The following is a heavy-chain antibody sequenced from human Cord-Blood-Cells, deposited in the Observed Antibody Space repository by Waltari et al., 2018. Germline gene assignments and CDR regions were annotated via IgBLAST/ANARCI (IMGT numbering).Heavy chain of an antibody. CDR1: GYSISSGYY. CDR3: ARDSDATEGYSGYDVLGWFDP. J-gene: IGHJ5*02. CDR2: IYHSGST. D-gene: IGHD5-12*01. Sequence: QVQLQESGPGLVKPSETLSLTCAVSGYSISSGYYWGWIRQPPGKGLEWIGRIYHSGSTYYDPSLKSRVTISVDTSKNQFSRKLSSVTAADTAVYYCARDSDATEGYSGYDVLGWFDPWGQGTLVTVSS. V-gene: IGHV4-38-2*02.